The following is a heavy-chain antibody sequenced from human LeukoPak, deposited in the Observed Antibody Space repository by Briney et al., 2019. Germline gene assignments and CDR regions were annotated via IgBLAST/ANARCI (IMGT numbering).Heavy chain of an antibody. CDR3: ARDRLEGTDYDFWSGYYHYYGMDV. CDR1: GFTFSSYA. CDR2: ISYDGSNK. Sequence: PGRFLRLSCAASGFTFSSYAMHWVRQAPGKGLEWVAVISYDGSNKYYADSVKGRLTISRDNSKNTLYLQMNSLRAEDTAVYYCARDRLEGTDYDFWSGYYHYYGMDVWGQGTTVTVSS. J-gene: IGHJ6*02. V-gene: IGHV3-30-3*01. D-gene: IGHD3-3*01.